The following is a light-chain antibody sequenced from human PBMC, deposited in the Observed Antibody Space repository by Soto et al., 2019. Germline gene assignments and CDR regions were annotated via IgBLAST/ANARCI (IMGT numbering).Light chain of an antibody. Sequence: DIQMTQSPSSLSTSVGDRVTITCRASENIRDFVNWYQQKPGKAPKLLIYAASSLQSGVPSRFSGSGYGADFTLTISSLQPEDFATYYCQQANSFPLTFGGGTKVDIK. CDR2: AAS. J-gene: IGKJ4*01. CDR1: ENIRDF. CDR3: QQANSFPLT. V-gene: IGKV1-39*01.